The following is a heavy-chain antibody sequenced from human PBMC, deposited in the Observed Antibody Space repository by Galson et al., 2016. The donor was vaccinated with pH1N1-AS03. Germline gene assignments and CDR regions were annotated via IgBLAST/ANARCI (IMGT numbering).Heavy chain of an antibody. D-gene: IGHD3-3*01. J-gene: IGHJ4*02. Sequence: LSLTCAVSGYSISSGYYWGWIRQPPGKGLEWIGSIYHSGSTYYNPSLMSRVTISVDTSKNRFSLKVTSVTAADTAVYSCARVGKYFDFWGGYSDFDYWGQGTLVTVSS. V-gene: IGHV4-38-2*01. CDR2: IYHSGST. CDR1: GYSISSGYY. CDR3: ARVGKYFDFWGGYSDFDY.